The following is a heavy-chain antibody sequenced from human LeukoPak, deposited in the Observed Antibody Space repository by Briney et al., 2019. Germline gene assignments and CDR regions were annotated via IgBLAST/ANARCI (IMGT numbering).Heavy chain of an antibody. CDR3: ARDGRGGHNDF. CDR1: GFTFSSYE. Sequence: GGSLRLSCAASGFTFSSYEMNWVRQAPGKGLEWVSYISSSGSTIYYADSVKGRFTISRDNAKNSLYLQMNSLRAEDTAVYFCARDGRGGHNDFWGQGTLITVSS. CDR2: ISSSGSTI. V-gene: IGHV3-48*03. J-gene: IGHJ4*02. D-gene: IGHD4-23*01.